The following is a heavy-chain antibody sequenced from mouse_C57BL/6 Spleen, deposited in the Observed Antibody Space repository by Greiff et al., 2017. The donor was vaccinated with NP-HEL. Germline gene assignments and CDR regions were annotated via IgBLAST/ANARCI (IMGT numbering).Heavy chain of an antibody. Sequence: VQLQESGAELVRPGASVTLSCKASGYTFTDYEMHWVQQTPVHGLEWIGDIDPESGGTAYNQKFKGKAILTADKSSSTVCMELRSLTSEDSAVYYCTRKLAFDDWGQGTTLTVSS. CDR2: IDPESGGT. J-gene: IGHJ2*01. D-gene: IGHD4-1*01. V-gene: IGHV1-15*01. CDR3: TRKLAFDD. CDR1: GYTFTDYE.